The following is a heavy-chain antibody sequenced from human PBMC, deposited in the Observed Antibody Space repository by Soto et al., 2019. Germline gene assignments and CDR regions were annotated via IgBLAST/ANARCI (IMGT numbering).Heavy chain of an antibody. CDR3: ARDRGYSGYDSPRFYYGMDV. CDR2: IWYDGSNK. CDR1: GFTFSSYG. V-gene: IGHV3-33*01. Sequence: QVQLVESGGGVVQPGRSLRHSCAASGFTFSSYGMHWVRQAPGKGLEWVAVIWYDGSNKWYADSVKGRITISRDNSKNTLYLQMNSLRAEDTAVYSCARDRGYSGYDSPRFYYGMDVWGQGTTVTVSS. D-gene: IGHD5-12*01. J-gene: IGHJ6*02.